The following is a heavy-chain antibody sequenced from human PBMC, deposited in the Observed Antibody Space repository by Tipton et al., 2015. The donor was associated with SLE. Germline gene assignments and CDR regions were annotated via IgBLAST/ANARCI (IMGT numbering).Heavy chain of an antibody. V-gene: IGHV1-58*01. CDR3: ATGDSYSSAWYGIMEV. CDR2: IVIGSGST. Sequence: QSGAEVKKPGTSVKVSCKASGFTFISSAVQWVRQARGRRPEWIGWIVIGSGSTNYAQAFQGRVTFTRDMSITTAYMELSSLRSEDTAVYYCATGDSYSSAWYGIMEVWGQGTTVTVSS. D-gene: IGHD6-13*01. CDR1: GFTFISSA. J-gene: IGHJ6*02.